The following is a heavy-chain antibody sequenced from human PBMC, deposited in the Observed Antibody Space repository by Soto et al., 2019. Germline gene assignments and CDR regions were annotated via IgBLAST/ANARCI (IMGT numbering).Heavy chain of an antibody. CDR2: INSDGSTT. V-gene: IGHV3-74*01. CDR3: ARVGQGRYYFDY. Sequence: EIHLVESGGGSVQPGGSLRLSCAGSGFAFSSYWMHWVRQVPGKGLVWVSRINSDGSTTSYADSVRGRFTISRDNAKDTLYLQMNSLRAEDTPLYYCARVGQGRYYFDYWGQGTPVTVSS. J-gene: IGHJ4*02. CDR1: GFAFSSYW.